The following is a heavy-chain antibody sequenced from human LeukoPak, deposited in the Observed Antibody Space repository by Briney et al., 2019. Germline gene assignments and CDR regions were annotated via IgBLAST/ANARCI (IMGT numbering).Heavy chain of an antibody. D-gene: IGHD3-9*01. J-gene: IGHJ4*02. V-gene: IGHV3-30*02. CDR1: GFSFSNYG. CDR3: ARPHYDILTGPFDY. CDR2: MQYDGSVE. Sequence: GGSLRLSCVASGFSFSNYGTHWVRQAPGKGPEWVTFMQYDGSVEFYADSVKGRFTISRDNSKNTLYLQMDSLRAEDTAVYYCARPHYDILTGPFDYWGQGTLVTVSS.